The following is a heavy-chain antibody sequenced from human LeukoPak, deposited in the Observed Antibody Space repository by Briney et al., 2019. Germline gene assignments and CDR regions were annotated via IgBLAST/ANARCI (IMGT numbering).Heavy chain of an antibody. J-gene: IGHJ5*02. CDR3: ARVPSRGDNFDP. D-gene: IGHD4-23*01. Sequence: GASVKVSCKASGYTFTGYYMHWVRQAPGQGLEWMGWMNPNSGNTGYAQKFQGRVTMTRNTSINTAYMELSSLRSEDTAVYYCARVPSRGDNFDPWGQGTLVTVSS. CDR2: MNPNSGNT. V-gene: IGHV1-8*02. CDR1: GYTFTGYY.